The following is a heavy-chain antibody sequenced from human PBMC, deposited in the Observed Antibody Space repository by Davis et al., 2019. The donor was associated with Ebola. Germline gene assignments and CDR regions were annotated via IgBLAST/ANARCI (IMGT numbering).Heavy chain of an antibody. CDR1: GGTFSSYA. Sequence: SVKVSCKASGGTFSSYAISWVRQAPGQGLEWMGGIIPIFGTANYAQKFQGRVTITADESTSTAYMELSSLRSEDTAVYYCASSTWRTIFGVVIPYYFDYWGQGTLVTVSS. V-gene: IGHV1-69*13. D-gene: IGHD3-3*01. J-gene: IGHJ4*02. CDR3: ASSTWRTIFGVVIPYYFDY. CDR2: IIPIFGTA.